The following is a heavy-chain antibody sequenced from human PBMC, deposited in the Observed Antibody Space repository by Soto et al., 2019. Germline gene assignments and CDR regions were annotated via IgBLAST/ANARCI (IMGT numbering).Heavy chain of an antibody. CDR1: GGSISSGGYY. D-gene: IGHD2-15*01. CDR3: ARRYGGNFDY. CDR2: IYYSGST. V-gene: IGHV4-31*03. Sequence: PSETLSLTCTVSGGSISSGGYYWSWIRQHPGKGLEWIGYIYYSGSTYHNPSLKSRVTISVDTSKNQFSLKLSSVTAADTAVYYCARRYGGNFDYWGQGTLVTVS. J-gene: IGHJ4*02.